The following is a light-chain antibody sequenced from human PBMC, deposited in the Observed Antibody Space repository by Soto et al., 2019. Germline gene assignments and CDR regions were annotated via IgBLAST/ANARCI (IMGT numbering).Light chain of an antibody. CDR2: GAS. J-gene: IGKJ4*01. CDR1: ETVSSPY. CDR3: QQYGSSPHT. V-gene: IGKV3-20*01. Sequence: ENVLTQSPGTLSLSPGERATLSCRARETVSSPYLAWYQQKPGQAPRLLIYGASSRATGIPDSVSGSGSGTDFTLTISRLEPEDFAGDYCQQYGSSPHTFGGGNRGEIK.